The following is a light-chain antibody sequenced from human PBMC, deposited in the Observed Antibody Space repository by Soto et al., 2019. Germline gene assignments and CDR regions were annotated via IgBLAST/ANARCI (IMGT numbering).Light chain of an antibody. J-gene: IGLJ2*01. CDR3: GTWDSSLSAVV. V-gene: IGLV1-51*02. CDR1: SSNIGNNY. Sequence: QSVLTQPPSVSAAPGQKVTISCSGSSSNIGNNYVSWYQQLPGTAPKLLIYGNNNRPSGIPDRFSGSKSGTSATLGITGLQTGDEADYYCGTWDSSLSAVVFGGGTKVTVL. CDR2: GNN.